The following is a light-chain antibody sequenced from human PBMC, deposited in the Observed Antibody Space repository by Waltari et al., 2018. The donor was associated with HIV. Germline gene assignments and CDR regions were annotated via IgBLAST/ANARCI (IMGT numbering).Light chain of an antibody. CDR2: EVT. Sequence: QSALTQPASVSGSPGQSITISCTGTSSDIGLYNYVSWYQQHPDKAPKAMIYEVTNRPSGVSNRFSGSKSGNTASLTISGLQADVEATYYCSSYTSTTTLVFGGGTKLTVL. CDR3: SSYTSTTTLV. CDR1: SSDIGLYNY. J-gene: IGLJ3*02. V-gene: IGLV2-14*01.